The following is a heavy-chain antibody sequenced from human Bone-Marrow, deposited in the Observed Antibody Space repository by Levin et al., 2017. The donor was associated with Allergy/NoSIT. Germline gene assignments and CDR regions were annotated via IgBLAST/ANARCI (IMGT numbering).Heavy chain of an antibody. CDR3: ARPGRGDFPDY. J-gene: IGHJ4*02. CDR1: GGSISSSSYY. D-gene: IGHD3-10*01. Sequence: PSETLSLTCTVSGGSISSSSYYWGWIRQPPGKGLEWIGSIYYSGSTYYNPSLKSRVTISVDTSKNQFSLKLSSVTAADTAVYYCARPGRGDFPDYWGQGTLVTVSS. CDR2: IYYSGST. V-gene: IGHV4-39*01.